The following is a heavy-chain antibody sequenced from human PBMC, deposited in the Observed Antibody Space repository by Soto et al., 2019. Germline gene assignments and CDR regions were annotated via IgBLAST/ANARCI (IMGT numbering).Heavy chain of an antibody. Sequence: QVQLVESGGGVVQPGRSLRLSCAASGFTFSSYGMHWVRQAPGKGLERVAVIWYDGSNKYYADSVKGRFTISRDNSKHTLYLQMNNLRAEDTAVYYCARDSPYGDSLDAFDIWGQGTMVTVSS. CDR1: GFTFSSYG. CDR3: ARDSPYGDSLDAFDI. CDR2: IWYDGSNK. D-gene: IGHD4-17*01. J-gene: IGHJ3*02. V-gene: IGHV3-33*01.